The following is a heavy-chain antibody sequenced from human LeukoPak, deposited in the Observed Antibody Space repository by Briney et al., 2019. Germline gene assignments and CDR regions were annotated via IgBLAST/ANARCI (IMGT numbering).Heavy chain of an antibody. CDR3: ARAWGYDYYDSSLFQQRRDY. Sequence: PGGSLRLSCAASGFTFSSYAMHWVRQAPGKGLEWVAFISYDGSNKYYADSVKGRFTISRDNSKNTLYLQMNSLRAEDTAVYYCARAWGYDYYDSSLFQQRRDYWGQGTLVTVSS. CDR1: GFTFSSYA. J-gene: IGHJ4*02. V-gene: IGHV3-30-3*01. D-gene: IGHD3-22*01. CDR2: ISYDGSNK.